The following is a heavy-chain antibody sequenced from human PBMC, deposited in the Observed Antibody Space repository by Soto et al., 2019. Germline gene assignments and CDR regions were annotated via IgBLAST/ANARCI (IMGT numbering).Heavy chain of an antibody. J-gene: IGHJ6*03. V-gene: IGHV1-18*01. CDR1: GYTFMHYG. CDR2: INPYNGNT. D-gene: IGHD3-3*01. CDR3: ARGIGDYDFWSAQSPPYYMDV. Sequence: QIHLVQSGAEVMDPGASVKVSCEASGYTFMHYGITWVRQAPGQGLEWMGWINPYNGNTDYAQKFQGRVTMTTDTSTRTAYMELRSLRSDDTAVYYCARGIGDYDFWSAQSPPYYMDVWGKGTTVTVSS.